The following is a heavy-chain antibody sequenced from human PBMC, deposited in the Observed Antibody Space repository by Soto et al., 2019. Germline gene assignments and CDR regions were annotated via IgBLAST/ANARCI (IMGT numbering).Heavy chain of an antibody. J-gene: IGHJ5*02. CDR3: ARVNSSRLVITENWCDP. CDR2: IYYSGST. CDR1: GGSISSGGYY. D-gene: IGHD3-22*01. Sequence: QVQLQESGPGLVKPSQTLSLTCTVSGGSISSGGYYWSWIRQHPGKGLEWIGYIYYSGSTYYNPSLKSRVTISVDTSKNQFSLKLSSVTAADTAVYYCARVNSSRLVITENWCDPWGQGTLVTVSS. V-gene: IGHV4-31*03.